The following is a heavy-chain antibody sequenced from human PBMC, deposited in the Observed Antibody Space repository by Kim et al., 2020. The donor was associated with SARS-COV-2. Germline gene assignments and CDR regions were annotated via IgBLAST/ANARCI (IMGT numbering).Heavy chain of an antibody. CDR3: ARSSQVGYYYYYMDV. D-gene: IGHD1-26*01. Sequence: PSLKSRVTISVDTSKNQFSLKLSSVTAADTAVYYCARSSQVGYYYYYMDVWGKGTTVTVSS. J-gene: IGHJ6*03. V-gene: IGHV4-59*01.